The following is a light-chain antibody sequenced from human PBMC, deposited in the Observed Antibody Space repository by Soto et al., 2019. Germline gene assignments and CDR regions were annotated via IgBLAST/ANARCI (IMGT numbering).Light chain of an antibody. CDR2: EVS. Sequence: QSALTQPASVSGSPGLSFTLSCTASSSVVGDYNSVSWYQQHPGKAPKLIIYEVSNRPSGLSHRFSGSKSGNTASLTISGLQAEDEADYHCSSYTGNNTLYVFGHGTKPPS. CDR1: SSVVGDYNS. V-gene: IGLV2-14*01. CDR3: SSYTGNNTLYV. J-gene: IGLJ1*01.